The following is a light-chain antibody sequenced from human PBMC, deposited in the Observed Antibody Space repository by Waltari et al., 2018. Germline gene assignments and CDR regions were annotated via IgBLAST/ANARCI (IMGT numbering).Light chain of an antibody. Sequence: SSELTQDPAVSVALGQTVRITCQGDSLRSSYASWYQQRPGQAPFLGLSGHDNRPSGIPDRFSGSTSGNTASLTITRAQAGDAGVYYCLSRDSSSTRVVGGGTKLTVL. CDR3: LSRDSSSTRV. J-gene: IGLJ2*01. CDR2: GHD. CDR1: SLRSSY. V-gene: IGLV3-19*01.